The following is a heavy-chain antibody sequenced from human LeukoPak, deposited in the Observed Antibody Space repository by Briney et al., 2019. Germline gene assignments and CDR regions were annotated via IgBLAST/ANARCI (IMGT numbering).Heavy chain of an antibody. J-gene: IGHJ4*02. V-gene: IGHV3-9*01. Sequence: GGSLRLSCAASGFTFDDYAMHWVRQAPGKGLEWVSGISWNSGSIGYADSVKGRFTISRDNAKNSLYLQMNSLRAEDTALYYCAKDLHYGSGSYEADYFDYWGQGTLVTVSS. CDR2: ISWNSGSI. CDR3: AKDLHYGSGSYEADYFDY. CDR1: GFTFDDYA. D-gene: IGHD3-10*01.